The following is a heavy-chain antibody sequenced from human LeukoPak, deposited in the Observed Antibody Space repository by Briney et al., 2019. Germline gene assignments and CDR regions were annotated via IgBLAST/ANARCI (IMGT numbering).Heavy chain of an antibody. Sequence: SETLSLTCTVSGGSISSYYWNWIRQPPGKGLEWIGYIYYSGSTNYNPSLKSRVTISVDRSKNHFSLKLSSVTAADTAVYYCARYRDYDSSGYYYDAFDIWGQGTMVTVSS. CDR1: GGSISSYY. CDR2: IYYSGST. CDR3: ARYRDYDSSGYYYDAFDI. V-gene: IGHV4-59*01. D-gene: IGHD3-22*01. J-gene: IGHJ3*02.